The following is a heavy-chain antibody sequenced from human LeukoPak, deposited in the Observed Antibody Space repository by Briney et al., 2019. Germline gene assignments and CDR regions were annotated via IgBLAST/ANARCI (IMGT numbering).Heavy chain of an antibody. CDR1: GGSISDYY. D-gene: IGHD3-3*02. V-gene: IGHV4-59*01. J-gene: IGHJ3*02. CDR2: FSYSGST. CDR3: ARAHFSNAFDI. Sequence: PSETLSLTCTVSGGSISDYYWNWIRQPPGKELEWIGYFSYSGSTNYNPSLRSRITISVDTSKNQFSLTLTSLTAADTAVYYCARAHFSNAFDIWGQGTMVTVSS.